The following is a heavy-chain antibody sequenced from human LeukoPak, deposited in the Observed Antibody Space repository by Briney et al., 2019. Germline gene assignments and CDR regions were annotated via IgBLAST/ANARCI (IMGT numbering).Heavy chain of an antibody. V-gene: IGHV4-39*07. D-gene: IGHD3-22*01. CDR1: GGSISSSSYY. CDR3: ARGDYYDSSGPPDY. Sequence: SETLSLTCTVSGGSISSSSYYWGWIRQPPGKGLEWIGSIYYSGSTYYNPSLKSRVTISVDTSKNQFSLKLSSVTAADTAVYYCARGDYYDSSGPPDYWGQGTLVTVSS. J-gene: IGHJ4*02. CDR2: IYYSGST.